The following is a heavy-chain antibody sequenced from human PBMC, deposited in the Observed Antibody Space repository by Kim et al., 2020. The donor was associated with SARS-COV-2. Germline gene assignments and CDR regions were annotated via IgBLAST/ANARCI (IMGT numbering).Heavy chain of an antibody. CDR3: ARLPLPYDYVWGSPNHFDY. J-gene: IGHJ4*02. V-gene: IGHV5-51*01. CDR1: GYSFTSYW. D-gene: IGHD3-16*01. Sequence: GESLKISCKGSGYSFTSYWIGWARQMPGKGLEWMGIIYPGDSDTRYSPSFQGQVTISADKSISTAYLQWSSLKASDTAMYYCARLPLPYDYVWGSPNHFDYWGQGTLVTVSS. CDR2: IYPGDSDT.